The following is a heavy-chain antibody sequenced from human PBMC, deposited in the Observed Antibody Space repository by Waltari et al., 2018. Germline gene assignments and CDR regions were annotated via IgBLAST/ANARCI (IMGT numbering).Heavy chain of an antibody. J-gene: IGHJ4*02. CDR2: SNPNSGGT. CDR3: ARRGSSSSEVADY. Sequence: QVQLVQSGAEVKKPGASVKVSCKASVYTFTGYYMHWVRQAPGQGLEWLGRSNPNSGGTNYAQKFQGRVTMTRDTAINTAYMELSRLRSDDTAVYYCARRGSSSSEVADYWGQGTRVTVSS. V-gene: IGHV1-2*06. CDR1: VYTFTGYY. D-gene: IGHD6-6*01.